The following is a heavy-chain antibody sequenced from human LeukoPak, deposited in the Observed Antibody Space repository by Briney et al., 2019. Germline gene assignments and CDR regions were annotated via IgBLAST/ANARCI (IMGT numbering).Heavy chain of an antibody. J-gene: IGHJ6*03. Sequence: SVMVSCKASGGTFSSYTISWVRQAPGQGLEWMGRIIPILGIANYAQKFQGRVTITADKSTSTAYMELSSLRSEDTAVYYCASDNWGSHYYYYYMDVWGKGTTVTVSS. CDR3: ASDNWGSHYYYYYMDV. V-gene: IGHV1-69*02. D-gene: IGHD7-27*01. CDR1: GGTFSSYT. CDR2: IIPILGIA.